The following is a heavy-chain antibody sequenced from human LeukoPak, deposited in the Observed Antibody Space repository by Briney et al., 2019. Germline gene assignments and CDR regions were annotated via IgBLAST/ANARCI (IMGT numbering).Heavy chain of an antibody. V-gene: IGHV1-69*01. CDR3: ARRGRAAAVLGYYYGMDV. D-gene: IGHD6-13*01. CDR2: IIPIFGTA. CDR1: GGTFSSYA. Sequence: SVKVSCKASGGTFSSYAISWVRQAPGQGLEWMGGIIPIFGTANYAQRFQGRVTITADESTSTAYMELSSLRSEDTAVYYCARRGRAAAVLGYYYGMDVWGKGTTVTVSS. J-gene: IGHJ6*04.